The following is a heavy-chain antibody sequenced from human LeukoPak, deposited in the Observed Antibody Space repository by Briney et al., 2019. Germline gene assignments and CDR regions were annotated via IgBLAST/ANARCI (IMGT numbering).Heavy chain of an antibody. CDR3: ARTTYSSGWSGAFDI. CDR1: GGSISSGDYY. V-gene: IGHV4-30-4*01. D-gene: IGHD6-19*01. J-gene: IGHJ3*02. Sequence: SQTLSLTCTVSGGSISSGDYYWSWIRQPPGKGLEWIGYIYYSGSTYYNPSLKSRVTILVETSKNQFSLKLTSVTAADTAVYYCARTTYSSGWSGAFDIWGQGTMVTVSS. CDR2: IYYSGST.